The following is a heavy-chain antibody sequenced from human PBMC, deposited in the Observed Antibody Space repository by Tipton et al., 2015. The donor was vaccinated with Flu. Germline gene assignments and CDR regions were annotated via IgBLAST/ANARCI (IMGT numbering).Heavy chain of an antibody. D-gene: IGHD3-22*01. Sequence: QLVQSGAEVKKPGESVMISCKASGYTFTSYWIGWVRQMPGKGLEWMGIINPGDSEPRYSPSFQGQVTFSADKSISTAYLQWSSLKASDTAMFYCVRPAYYYDGGSYYVDSWGQGTLVTVSS. CDR1: GYTFTSYW. V-gene: IGHV5-51*03. J-gene: IGHJ4*02. CDR2: INPGDSEP. CDR3: VRPAYYYDGGSYYVDS.